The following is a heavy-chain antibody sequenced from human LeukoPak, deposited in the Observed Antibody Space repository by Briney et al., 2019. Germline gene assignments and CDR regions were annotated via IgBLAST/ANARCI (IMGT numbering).Heavy chain of an antibody. V-gene: IGHV3-49*04. J-gene: IGHJ6*03. D-gene: IGHD2-2*01. CDR3: AKVVGKIVVVPAANYYMDV. Sequence: GGSLRLSCTASGFTFGDYAMSWVRQAPGKGLEWVGFIRSKAYGGTTEYAASVKGRFTISRDDSKSIAYLQMNSLRAEDTAVYYCAKVVGKIVVVPAANYYMDVWGKGTTVTVSS. CDR1: GFTFGDYA. CDR2: IRSKAYGGTT.